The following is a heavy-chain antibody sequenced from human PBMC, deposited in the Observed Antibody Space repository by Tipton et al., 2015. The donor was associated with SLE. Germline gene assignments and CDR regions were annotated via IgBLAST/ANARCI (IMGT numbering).Heavy chain of an antibody. CDR2: IYTSGNT. V-gene: IGHV4-4*08. Sequence: TLSLTCTVSGGSINSYYWSWVRQPPGKGLEWIGNIYTSGNTNYNPSLKSRVTISVATSKNQFSLKLSSVTAADTAVYYCARVGYSSGSYYFDYWGQGTLVTVSS. D-gene: IGHD6-19*01. J-gene: IGHJ4*02. CDR3: ARVGYSSGSYYFDY. CDR1: GGSINSYY.